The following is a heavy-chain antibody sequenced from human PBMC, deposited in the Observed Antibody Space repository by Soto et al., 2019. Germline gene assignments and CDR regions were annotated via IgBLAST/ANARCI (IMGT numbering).Heavy chain of an antibody. D-gene: IGHD1-26*01. Sequence: GASVKVSCKASGYTFTSYGISWVRQAPGQGLEWMGIINPSSGSTSYAQKFQGRVTMTTDTSTSTVYMELSSLRSEDTAVYYCAREDSGSLGTGFDYWGQGTLVTVSS. CDR2: INPSSGST. CDR3: AREDSGSLGTGFDY. J-gene: IGHJ4*02. CDR1: GYTFTSYG. V-gene: IGHV1-46*03.